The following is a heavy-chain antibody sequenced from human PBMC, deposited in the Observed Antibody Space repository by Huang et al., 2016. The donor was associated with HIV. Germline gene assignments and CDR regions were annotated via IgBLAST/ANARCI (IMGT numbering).Heavy chain of an antibody. CDR2: IDYSGST. Sequence: QVQLQESGPGLVKPSETLSLTCTVSGGSISTHSWSWIRQPPGTGLEWIWSIDYSGSTNDSPSLNSRVTILLDTSKNQCSLRVNSVTAADTAMYYCARDHHDFWRGYRRMYFFDHWGQGTLVTVSS. CDR1: GGSISTHS. J-gene: IGHJ4*02. CDR3: ARDHHDFWRGYRRMYFFDH. V-gene: IGHV4-59*11. D-gene: IGHD3-3*01.